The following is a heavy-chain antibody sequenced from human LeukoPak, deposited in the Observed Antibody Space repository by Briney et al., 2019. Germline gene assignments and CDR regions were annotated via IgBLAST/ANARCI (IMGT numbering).Heavy chain of an antibody. CDR3: AKEGTASKPSDLDY. V-gene: IGHV3-30*02. CDR2: IRYDGSNK. J-gene: IGHJ4*02. D-gene: IGHD1/OR15-1a*01. Sequence: GGSLRLSCAASGFIFSDYGMHWVRQAPGKGLEWVTFIRYDGSNKHYADSVKGRFTISRDNSKNILYLQMNSLSSEDTAVYYCAKEGTASKPSDLDYWGQGTLVTVSS. CDR1: GFIFSDYG.